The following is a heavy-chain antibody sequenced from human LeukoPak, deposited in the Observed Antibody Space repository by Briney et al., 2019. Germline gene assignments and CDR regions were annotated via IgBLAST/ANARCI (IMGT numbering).Heavy chain of an antibody. V-gene: IGHV1-69*01. D-gene: IGHD5-18*01. J-gene: IGHJ4*02. CDR2: IIPIFGTA. CDR1: GGTFSSYA. CDR3: ARAWAMVTVFDY. Sequence: ASVKVSCKASGGTFSSYAISWVRQAPGQGLEWMGGIIPIFGTANYAQKFQGRVTITADESTSTAYMELSSLRSEDTAVYYCARAWAMVTVFDYWGQGTLVTASS.